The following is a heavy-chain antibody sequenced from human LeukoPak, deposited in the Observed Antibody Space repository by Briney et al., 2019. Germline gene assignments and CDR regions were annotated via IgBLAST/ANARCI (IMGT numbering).Heavy chain of an antibody. CDR1: GYTFTGYY. D-gene: IGHD6-13*01. Sequence: ASVKVSCKASGYTFTGYYMHWVRQAPGHGLEWMGWINPNSGGTNYAQKFQGRVTMTRDTSISTAYMELSRLRSDDTAVYYCARRFTTIAVAGTSLSYWGQGTLVTVSS. J-gene: IGHJ4*02. V-gene: IGHV1-2*02. CDR3: ARRFTTIAVAGTSLSY. CDR2: INPNSGGT.